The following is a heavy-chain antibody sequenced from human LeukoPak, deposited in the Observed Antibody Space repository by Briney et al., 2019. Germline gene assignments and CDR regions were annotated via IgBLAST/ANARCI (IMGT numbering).Heavy chain of an antibody. CDR2: IDGSGRTI. V-gene: IGHV3-11*04. CDR1: GFTFSDYY. J-gene: IGHJ4*02. D-gene: IGHD7-27*01. Sequence: PGGSLRLSCAASGFTFSDYYMSWMRQAPGKGLEWVAHIDGSGRTIYYIDSVKGRFTISRDNARNSLYLQMISLGAEDMAVYYCARGNWGPDYWGQGTLVTVSS. CDR3: ARGNWGPDY.